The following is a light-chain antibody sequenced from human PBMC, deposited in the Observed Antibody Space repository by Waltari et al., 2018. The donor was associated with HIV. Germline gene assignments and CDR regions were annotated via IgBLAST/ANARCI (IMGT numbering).Light chain of an antibody. V-gene: IGLV3-1*01. CDR3: QAWSSNTAVV. J-gene: IGLJ2*01. CDR1: RLDNKY. Sequence: SYELTQPPSVSVSPGQTASITCSGDRLDNKYVSWYQQKLGHSPVLVIYHKKRPSGIPERFSGANSGKTASLTISGTQAMDEADYYCQAWSSNTAVVFGGGTTLTVL. CDR2: HK.